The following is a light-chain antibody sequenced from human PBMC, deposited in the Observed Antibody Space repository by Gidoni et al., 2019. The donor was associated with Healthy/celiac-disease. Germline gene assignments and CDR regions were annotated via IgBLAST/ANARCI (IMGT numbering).Light chain of an antibody. CDR3: QQSYSTPVT. CDR1: QSISSY. CDR2: AAS. V-gene: IGKV1-39*01. Sequence: DIQMTQSPSSLSASVGDRVTITCRACQSISSYLNWYHQKPGKAPKLLIYAASSLQSGVPSRFSGSGSGTDFTLTISSLQPEDFATYYCQQSYSTPVTFGQGTKLEIK. J-gene: IGKJ2*01.